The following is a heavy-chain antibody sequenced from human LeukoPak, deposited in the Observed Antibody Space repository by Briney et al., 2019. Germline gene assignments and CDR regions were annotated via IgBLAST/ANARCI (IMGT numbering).Heavy chain of an antibody. V-gene: IGHV4-59*08. J-gene: IGHJ6*02. Sequence: SETLSLTCTVSGGSISPYYWSWIRQPPGKGLEYIGYIYYSGTTDYNPSLRSRVTISVDTSKNQFSLKLSSVTAADTAVYYCARQDYGDYARYYYYGMDVWGQGTTVIVSS. CDR2: IYYSGTT. D-gene: IGHD4-17*01. CDR3: ARQDYGDYARYYYYGMDV. CDR1: GGSISPYY.